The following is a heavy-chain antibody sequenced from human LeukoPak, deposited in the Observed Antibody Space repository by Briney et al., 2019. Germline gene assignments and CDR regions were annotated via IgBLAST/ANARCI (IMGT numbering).Heavy chain of an antibody. CDR3: AKVSVLLWFGELLSPFDY. J-gene: IGHJ4*02. D-gene: IGHD3-10*01. CDR2: ISGSGGST. CDR1: GFTFSSYA. Sequence: GGSLRLSCAASGFTFSSYAMSWVRQAPGKGLEWVSAISGSGGSTYYADSVKGRFTISRDNSKNTPYLQMNSLRAEDTAVYYCAKVSVLLWFGELLSPFDYWGQGTLVTVSS. V-gene: IGHV3-23*01.